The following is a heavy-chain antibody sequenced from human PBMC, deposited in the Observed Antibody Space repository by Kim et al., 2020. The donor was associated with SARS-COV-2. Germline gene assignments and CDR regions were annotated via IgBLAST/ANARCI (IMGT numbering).Heavy chain of an antibody. CDR1: GGSISSGGYY. CDR3: ARESRGLWDYYGSGALDY. D-gene: IGHD3-10*01. CDR2: IYYSGST. J-gene: IGHJ4*02. Sequence: SETLSLTCTVSGGSISSGGYYWSWIRQHPGKGLEWIGYIYYSGSTYYNPSLKNRIIISVDTSKNQFSLKLSSVTAADTALYYCARESRGLWDYYGSGALDYWGQGTLVTVSS. V-gene: IGHV4-31*03.